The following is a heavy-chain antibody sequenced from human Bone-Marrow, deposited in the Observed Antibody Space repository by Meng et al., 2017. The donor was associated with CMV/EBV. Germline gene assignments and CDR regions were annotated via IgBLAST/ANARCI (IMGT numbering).Heavy chain of an antibody. CDR2: IYYSGSN. CDR3: WGTNPLEVYFDY. J-gene: IGHJ4*02. D-gene: IGHD1/OR15-1a*01. CDR1: GCSISSYY. Sequence: SETLSLTCTVSGCSISSYYWSWIRQPPGKGLEWIGYIYYSGSNNYNPSLKSRVTISVDTSKNQFSLKLSSVTAADTAVYYCWGTNPLEVYFDYWGQGTLVTVSS. V-gene: IGHV4-59*01.